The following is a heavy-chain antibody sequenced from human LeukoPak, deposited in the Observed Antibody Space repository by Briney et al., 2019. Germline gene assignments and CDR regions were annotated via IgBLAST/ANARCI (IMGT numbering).Heavy chain of an antibody. J-gene: IGHJ6*02. Sequence: SETLSLTCTVSGGSISSYYWSWIRQPPGKGLEWIGYIYYSGSTNYNPSLKSRVTISVDTSKNQFSLKLSSVTAADTAVYYCAREGDIPRGMDVWGQGTTVTVSS. CDR2: IYYSGST. CDR1: GGSISSYY. CDR3: AREGDIPRGMDV. V-gene: IGHV4-59*01. D-gene: IGHD3-9*01.